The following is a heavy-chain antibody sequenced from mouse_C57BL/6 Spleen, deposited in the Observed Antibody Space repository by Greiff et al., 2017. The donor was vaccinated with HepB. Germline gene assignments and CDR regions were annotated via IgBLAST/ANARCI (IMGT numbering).Heavy chain of an antibody. CDR3: TRAGATVVAYYYAMDY. D-gene: IGHD1-1*01. V-gene: IGHV1-5*01. CDR2: IYPGNSDT. J-gene: IGHJ4*01. Sequence: VQLQQSGTVLARPGASVKMSCKTSGYTFTSYWMHWVKQRPGQGLEWIGAIYPGNSDTSYNQKFKGKAKLTAVTSASTAYMELSSLTNEDSAVYYCTRAGATVVAYYYAMDYWGQGTSVTVSS. CDR1: GYTFTSYW.